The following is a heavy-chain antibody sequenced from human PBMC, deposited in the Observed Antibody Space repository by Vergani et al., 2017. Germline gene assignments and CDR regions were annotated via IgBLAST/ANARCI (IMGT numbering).Heavy chain of an antibody. V-gene: IGHV4-34*01. J-gene: IGHJ6*03. Sequence: QVQLHQWGAGLLKPSETLSLTCAVSGGSFRGYYWNWIRQPPGKGLEWIGEINHRGSTNYNPSLKSRVTISVDTSKNQFSLKLICVTAADTAVYYCATGMVRGVIIKRTMDVWGKGTTVTVSS. CDR3: ATGMVRGVIIKRTMDV. D-gene: IGHD3-10*01. CDR2: INHRGST. CDR1: GGSFRGYY.